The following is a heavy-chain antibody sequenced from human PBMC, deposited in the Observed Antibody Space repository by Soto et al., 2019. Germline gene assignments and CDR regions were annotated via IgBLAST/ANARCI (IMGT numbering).Heavy chain of an antibody. D-gene: IGHD6-19*01. J-gene: IGHJ6*02. CDR1: GFTFNNYA. CDR3: ASDRLYSSLPDV. V-gene: IGHV3-30-3*01. CDR2: ISYDGNNK. Sequence: QVQLVESGGGVVQPGRSLRLSCAASGFTFNNYAMHWVRQAPGKGLEWVALISYDGNNKYDADSVKGRFTISRDNSKNTLYLQMNSLRVEDTAVYYCASDRLYSSLPDVWGQGTTVTVSS.